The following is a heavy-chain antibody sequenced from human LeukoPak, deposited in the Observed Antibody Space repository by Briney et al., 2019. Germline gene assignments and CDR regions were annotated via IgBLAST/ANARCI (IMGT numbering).Heavy chain of an antibody. J-gene: IGHJ4*02. CDR1: GYTFTGYY. D-gene: IGHD5-18*01. Sequence: GTSVKVSCKASGYTFTGYYMHWVRQAPGQGLEWMGWINPNSGGTNYAQKFQGRVTMTRDTSISTAYMELGRLRSDDTAVYYCARDVDTAMVNYFDYWGQGTLVSVSS. CDR3: ARDVDTAMVNYFDY. CDR2: INPNSGGT. V-gene: IGHV1-2*02.